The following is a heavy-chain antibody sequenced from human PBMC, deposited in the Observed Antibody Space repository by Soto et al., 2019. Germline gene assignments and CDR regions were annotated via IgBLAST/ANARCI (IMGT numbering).Heavy chain of an antibody. CDR1: GASISSSSYY. V-gene: IGHV4-39*01. CDR3: ASIVAAAGYYYYYYMDV. Sequence: PSETLSLTCTVSGASISSSSYYWGWIRQPPGKGLEWIGSIYYSGSTYYNPSLKSRVTISVDTSKNQFSLKLSSVTAADTAVYYCASIVAAAGYYYYYYMDVWGKGTTVTVSS. CDR2: IYYSGST. J-gene: IGHJ6*03. D-gene: IGHD6-13*01.